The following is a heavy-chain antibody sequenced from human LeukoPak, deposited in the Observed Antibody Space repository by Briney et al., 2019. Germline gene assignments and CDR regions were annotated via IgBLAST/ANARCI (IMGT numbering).Heavy chain of an antibody. CDR1: GGSISSGGYY. J-gene: IGHJ4*02. D-gene: IGHD3-3*01. Sequence: TSSETLSLTCTVSGGSISSGGYYWSWIRQHPGKGLEWIGYIYYSGSTYYNPSLKSRVTISVDTSKNQFSLKLCSVTAADTAVYYCARATYYDFWSGYYFDYWGQGTLVTVSS. CDR3: ARATYYDFWSGYYFDY. CDR2: IYYSGST. V-gene: IGHV4-31*03.